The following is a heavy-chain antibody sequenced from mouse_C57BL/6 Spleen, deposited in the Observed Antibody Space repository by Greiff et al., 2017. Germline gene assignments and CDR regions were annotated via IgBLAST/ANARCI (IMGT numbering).Heavy chain of an antibody. CDR2: IYPGDGDT. CDR3: ARSRSSYYAMDY. V-gene: IGHV1-80*01. D-gene: IGHD1-1*01. Sequence: VQRVESGAELVKPGASVKISCKASGYAFSSYWMNWVKQRPGKGLEWIGQIYPGDGDTNYNGKFKGKATLTADKSSSTAYMQLSSLTSEDTAVYFWARSRSSYYAMDYWGQGTSVTVSS. J-gene: IGHJ4*01. CDR1: GYAFSSYW.